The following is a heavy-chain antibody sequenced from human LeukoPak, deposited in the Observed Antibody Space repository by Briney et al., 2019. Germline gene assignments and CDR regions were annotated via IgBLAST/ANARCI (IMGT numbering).Heavy chain of an antibody. CDR1: GFSFSSYW. D-gene: IGHD3-3*01. CDR3: AGPIFGVVRDY. J-gene: IGHJ4*02. CDR2: IKQGESEK. V-gene: IGHV3-7*03. Sequence: GALRLSCATSGFSFSSYWMSWVRQAPGKGLEWVATIKQGESEKYYVDSVKGRFTISRDNAKNSLYLQMNSLRAEDTAVYYCAGPIFGVVRDYWGQGTLVTVSA.